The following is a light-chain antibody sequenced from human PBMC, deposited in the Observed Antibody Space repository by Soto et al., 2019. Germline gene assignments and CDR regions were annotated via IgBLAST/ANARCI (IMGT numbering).Light chain of an antibody. CDR1: SSNIGSNL. CDR3: AAWDDSLNGLV. J-gene: IGLJ3*02. V-gene: IGLV1-44*01. CDR2: NNN. Sequence: QAVVTQPPSASGTPGQRVTISCSGSSSNIGSNLVNWYQQLPGTAPKLVMYNNNQWPSGVPDRFSGSKSGTSASLAISGLQSEDEADSYCAAWDDSLNGLVFGGGTKLTVL.